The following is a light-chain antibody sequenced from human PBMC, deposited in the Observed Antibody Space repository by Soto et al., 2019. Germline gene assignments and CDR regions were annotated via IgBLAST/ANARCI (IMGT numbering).Light chain of an antibody. CDR3: QHYVSGPLT. J-gene: IGKJ4*01. CDR2: DTS. CDR1: QGIGDT. V-gene: IGKV3-15*01. Sequence: EIVMTQSPATLSVSPGEGATLSCRASQGIGDTLALYQQKPGQTPRLLIYDTSIRATGVPARFSGSRSGAEFTLTISSLYCEDLAVYDCQHYVSGPLTFGGGTEADSK.